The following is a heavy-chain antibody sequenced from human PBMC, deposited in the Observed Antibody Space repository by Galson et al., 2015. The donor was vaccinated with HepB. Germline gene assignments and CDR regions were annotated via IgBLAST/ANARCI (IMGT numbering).Heavy chain of an antibody. CDR3: ARDKEYYGSGSYYYYGMDV. CDR1: GFTFSSYG. D-gene: IGHD3-10*01. V-gene: IGHV3-33*01. Sequence: SLRLSCAASGFTFSSYGMHWVRQAPGKGLEWVAVIWYDGSNKYYADSVKGRFTISRDNSKNTLYLQMNSLRAEDTAVYYCARDKEYYGSGSYYYYGMDVWGQGTTVTVSS. CDR2: IWYDGSNK. J-gene: IGHJ6*02.